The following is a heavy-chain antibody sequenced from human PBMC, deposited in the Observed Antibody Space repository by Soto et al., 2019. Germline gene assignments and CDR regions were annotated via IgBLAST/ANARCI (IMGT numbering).Heavy chain of an antibody. J-gene: IGHJ6*02. CDR2: INPSGGST. V-gene: IGHV1-46*01. CDR1: GYTFTSYY. D-gene: IGHD6-13*01. Sequence: SVKVSCKASGYTFTSYYMHWVRQAPGQGLEWMGIINPSGGSTSYAQKFQGRVTMTRDTSTSTVYMELSSLRSEDTAVYYCARDRMTAAAGYGMDVWGQGTTVTVSS. CDR3: ARDRMTAAAGYGMDV.